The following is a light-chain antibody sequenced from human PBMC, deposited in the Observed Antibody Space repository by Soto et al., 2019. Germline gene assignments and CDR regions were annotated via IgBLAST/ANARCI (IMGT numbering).Light chain of an antibody. CDR2: GNS. CDR1: SSNIGAGYD. V-gene: IGLV1-40*01. Sequence: QSVLTQPXSVSGAPGQRVTIXCTGSSSNIGAGYDVHWYQQLPGTAPKLLIYGNSNRPSGVPDRFSGSKSGTXASLAITGLQAXXEAXYYCQXYDSSLSALYVFGTGXK. CDR3: QXYDSSLSALYV. J-gene: IGLJ1*01.